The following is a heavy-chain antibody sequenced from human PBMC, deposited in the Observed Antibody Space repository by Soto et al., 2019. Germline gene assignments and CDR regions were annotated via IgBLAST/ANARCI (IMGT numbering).Heavy chain of an antibody. CDR2: MNPNSGNT. J-gene: IGHJ6*02. V-gene: IGHV1-8*01. CDR1: GYTFTSYD. Sequence: ASVKVSCKASGYTFTSYDINWVRQATGQGLEWMGWMNPNSGNTGYAQKFQGRVTMTRNTSISTAYMELSSLRSEDTAVYYCARGGYSSGWYPLTFHYYGMDVWGQGTTVTVSS. D-gene: IGHD6-19*01. CDR3: ARGGYSSGWYPLTFHYYGMDV.